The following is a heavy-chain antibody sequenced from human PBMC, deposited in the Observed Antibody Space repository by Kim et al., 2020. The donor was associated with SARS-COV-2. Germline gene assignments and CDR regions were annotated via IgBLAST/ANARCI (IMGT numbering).Heavy chain of an antibody. D-gene: IGHD6-19*01. V-gene: IGHV3-23*01. CDR3: AKDVVVAGSFDY. CDR1: GFTFNSYA. CDR2: ISGSGSST. J-gene: IGHJ4*02. Sequence: GGSLRLSCAASGFTFNSYAMTWVRQAPGKGLEWVSEISGSGSSTYYADSVKGRFTISRDNSKNTLYLQMNSLRAEDTAIYYCAKDVVVAGSFDYWGQGTLVTVSS.